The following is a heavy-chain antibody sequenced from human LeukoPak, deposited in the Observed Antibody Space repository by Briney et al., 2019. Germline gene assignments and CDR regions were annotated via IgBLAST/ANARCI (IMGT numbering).Heavy chain of an antibody. CDR3: ARGPPSDYYGSGLYMDV. CDR1: GFTFSSYA. Sequence: GGSLRLSCAAPGFTFSSYAMHSVRQAPGKGLEWVAVISYDGSNKYYADSVKGRFTISRDNSKNTLYLQMNSLRAEDTAVYYCARGPPSDYYGSGLYMDVWGKETTLTICS. V-gene: IGHV3-30*04. J-gene: IGHJ6*03. CDR2: ISYDGSNK. D-gene: IGHD3-10*01.